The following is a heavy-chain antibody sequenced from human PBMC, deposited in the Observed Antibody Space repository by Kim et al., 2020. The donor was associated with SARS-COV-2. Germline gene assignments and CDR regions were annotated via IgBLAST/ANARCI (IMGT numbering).Heavy chain of an antibody. D-gene: IGHD6-19*01. J-gene: IGHJ3*02. CDR1: GYTFTSYY. CDR2: INPSGGST. Sequence: ASVKVSCKASGYTFTSYYMHWVRQAPGQGLEWMGIINPSGGSTSYAQKFQGRVTMTRDTSTSTVYMELSSLRSEDTAVYYCARKTPTVAGSYAFDIWGQGTMVTVSS. CDR3: ARKTPTVAGSYAFDI. V-gene: IGHV1-46*01.